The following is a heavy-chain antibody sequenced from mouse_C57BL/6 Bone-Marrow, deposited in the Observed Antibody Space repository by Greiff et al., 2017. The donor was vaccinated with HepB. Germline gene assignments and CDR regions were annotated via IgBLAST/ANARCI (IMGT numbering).Heavy chain of an antibody. CDR1: GYTFTSYW. CDR3: ARQAYYYDYEGPFSY. Sequence: QVQLQQPGAELVKPGASVKMSCKASGYTFTSYWITWVKQRPGQGLEWIGEIYPRSGNTYYNEKFKGKATLTADKSSSTAYMELRSLTSEDSAVYFCARQAYYYDYEGPFSYWGQGTLVTVSA. CDR2: IYPRSGNT. D-gene: IGHD2-4*01. V-gene: IGHV1-55*01. J-gene: IGHJ3*01.